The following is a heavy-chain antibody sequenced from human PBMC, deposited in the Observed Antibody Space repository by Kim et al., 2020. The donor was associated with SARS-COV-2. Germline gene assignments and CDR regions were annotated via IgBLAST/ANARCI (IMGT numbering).Heavy chain of an antibody. V-gene: IGHV1-3*01. Sequence: ASVKVSCKASGYTFSNYAMHWVRQAPGQRLEWMGWINAGSGNTEYSQKFQGRLNITRDTSASTAYMELSSLRSEDTAVYYCARGGAVLRFSEWLSSYFDSWGQEALGTVSS. J-gene: IGHJ4*02. D-gene: IGHD3-3*01. CDR3: ARGGAVLRFSEWLSSYFDS. CDR1: GYTFSNYA. CDR2: INAGSGNT.